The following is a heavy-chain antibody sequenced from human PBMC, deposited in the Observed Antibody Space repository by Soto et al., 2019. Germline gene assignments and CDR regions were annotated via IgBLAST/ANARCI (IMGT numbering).Heavy chain of an antibody. J-gene: IGHJ3*02. D-gene: IGHD2-15*01. CDR3: APHVSCSGGSCQYDAFAI. Sequence: EVQVLESGGGLVQPGGSLRLSCEGSEFTVSGHAMTWIRQASGKGPEWVSTITADGGTYYADSVKGRFAMSRDTSENTLYLQMNSLGAEDTAAYYCAPHVSCSGGSCQYDAFAIRGQGTMVTVSS. CDR2: ITADGGT. V-gene: IGHV3-23*01. CDR1: EFTVSGHA.